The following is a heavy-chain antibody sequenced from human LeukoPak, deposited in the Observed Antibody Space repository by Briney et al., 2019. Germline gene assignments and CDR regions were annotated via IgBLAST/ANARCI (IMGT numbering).Heavy chain of an antibody. CDR2: INHSGST. CDR1: GGSFSGYY. Sequence: SETLSLTCAVYGGSFSGYYWSWIRQPPGKGLEWIGEINHSGSTNYNPSLKSRVTISVDTSKNQFSLELSSVTAADTAEYYCAKARRLDYWGQGTLVTVSS. CDR3: AKARRLDY. J-gene: IGHJ4*02. V-gene: IGHV4-34*01.